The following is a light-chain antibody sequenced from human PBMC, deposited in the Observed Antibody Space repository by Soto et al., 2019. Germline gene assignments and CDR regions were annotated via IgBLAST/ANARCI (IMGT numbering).Light chain of an antibody. J-gene: IGKJ1*01. CDR2: GAS. V-gene: IGKV3-20*01. Sequence: ENVLTQSPGTLSLSPGERATLSCRASQSFNSIYLAWYQQKPGQAPKLLIYGASSRATGIPDRFSGSGSGTDFTFTISKPEPEDFAVYYCHQYDSWTFGQGTKVEIK. CDR1: QSFNSIY. CDR3: HQYDSWT.